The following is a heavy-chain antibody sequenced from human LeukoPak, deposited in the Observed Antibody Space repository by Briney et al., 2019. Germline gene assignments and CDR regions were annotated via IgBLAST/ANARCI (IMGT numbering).Heavy chain of an antibody. CDR2: IWYDGSKK. Sequence: GGSLRLSCAASGFSFSSYGMHWVRQAPGKGLEWVAVIWYDGSKKYYADSVKGRFIISRDNSRNTLYLQMNSLRVEDTTVYYCARDLAYSRLDYWGQGMLVTVSS. J-gene: IGHJ4*02. D-gene: IGHD5-18*01. CDR3: ARDLAYSRLDY. V-gene: IGHV3-33*01. CDR1: GFSFSSYG.